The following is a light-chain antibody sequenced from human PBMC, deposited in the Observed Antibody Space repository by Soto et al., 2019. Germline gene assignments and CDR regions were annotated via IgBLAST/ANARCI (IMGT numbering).Light chain of an antibody. CDR2: DVS. Sequence: QSALTQPASVSGSPGQSITISCTGTSSDIGAYNYVSWYQHHPGKAPKFIIYDVSNRPSGVSDRFSGSKSGNTASLTISRLQAEDEADYYCNSYTSSSTYVFGTGTQVTGL. J-gene: IGLJ1*01. CDR3: NSYTSSSTYV. V-gene: IGLV2-14*03. CDR1: SSDIGAYNY.